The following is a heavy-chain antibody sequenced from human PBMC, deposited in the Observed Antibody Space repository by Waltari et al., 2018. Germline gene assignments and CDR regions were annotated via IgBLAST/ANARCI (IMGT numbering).Heavy chain of an antibody. CDR2: VHRSGRT. J-gene: IGHJ4*02. V-gene: IGHV4-4*02. CDR3: ARDRGRGIYLDT. CDR1: GDSMSSTDW. D-gene: IGHD2-15*01. Sequence: QLQLQESGPGLVKPSGTLSLSCAVSGDSMSSTDWWSWVRQSPQKGLEWMGQVHRSGRTNYNPSFASRVTVSVDTSKNLFSLKVTSVTAAYTAVYYCARDRGRGIYLDTWGPGTLVTVSP.